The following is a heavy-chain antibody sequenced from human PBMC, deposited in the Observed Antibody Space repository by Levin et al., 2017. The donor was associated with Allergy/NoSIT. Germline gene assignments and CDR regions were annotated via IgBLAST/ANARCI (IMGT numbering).Heavy chain of an antibody. Sequence: ASETLSLTCTVSGDSITDSHHSWAWIRQPPGKGLEWIGSIYYSGRTYYNPSLKSPVTISLDTSKNQFSLKLTSVTAADTSVYYCAREALAYFDYWGPGTLVTVSS. CDR2: IYYSGRT. J-gene: IGHJ4*02. CDR1: GDSITDSHHS. V-gene: IGHV4-39*07. CDR3: AREALAYFDY.